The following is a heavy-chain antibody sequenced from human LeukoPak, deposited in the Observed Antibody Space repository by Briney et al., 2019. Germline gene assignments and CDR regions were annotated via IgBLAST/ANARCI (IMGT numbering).Heavy chain of an antibody. D-gene: IGHD5-18*01. V-gene: IGHV4-59*08. Sequence: SETLSLTCAVSGGSISSYYWSWIRQPPGKGLEWIGYIYYSGSTNYNPSLKSRVTISVDTSKNQFSRKLSSVTAADTAVYYCARQMDTAMVTGHYYYYMDVWGKGTTVTVSS. CDR2: IYYSGST. J-gene: IGHJ6*03. CDR1: GGSISSYY. CDR3: ARQMDTAMVTGHYYYYMDV.